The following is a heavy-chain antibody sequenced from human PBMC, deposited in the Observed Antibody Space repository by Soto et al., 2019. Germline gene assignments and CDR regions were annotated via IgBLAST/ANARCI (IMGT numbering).Heavy chain of an antibody. D-gene: IGHD5-18*01. Sequence: QVQLVESGGGVVQPGRSLRLSCAASGFTFSFYGMHWVRQAPGKGLEWVTVISYDGSDKYYADSVKGRFTISRDNSKNTLYLKINSLRAEDTAVYYCAKERRYSFDAFDIWGQGTMVTVSS. V-gene: IGHV3-30*18. CDR1: GFTFSFYG. CDR3: AKERRYSFDAFDI. J-gene: IGHJ3*02. CDR2: ISYDGSDK.